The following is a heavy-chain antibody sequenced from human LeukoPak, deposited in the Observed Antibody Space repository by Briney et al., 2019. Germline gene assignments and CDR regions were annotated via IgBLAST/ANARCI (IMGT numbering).Heavy chain of an antibody. CDR3: ARVSRADKTYYFDY. D-gene: IGHD2-2*01. V-gene: IGHV4-59*01. J-gene: IGHJ4*02. Sequence: SETLSLTCTVSGGSISSYYWSWIRQPPGKGLEWIGYIYYSGSTNYKPSLKSRVTISVDTSKNQFSLKLSSVTAADTAVYYCARVSRADKTYYFDYWGQGTLVTVSS. CDR1: GGSISSYY. CDR2: IYYSGST.